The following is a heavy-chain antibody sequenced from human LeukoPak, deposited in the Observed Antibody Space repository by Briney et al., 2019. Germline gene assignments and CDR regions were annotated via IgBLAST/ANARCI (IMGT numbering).Heavy chain of an antibody. Sequence: SETLSLTCTVSGGSISSSSYYWGRIRQPPGEGLEWIGTIYYSGSTYYNPSLKSRVTISVDTSKNQFSLKLSSVTAADTAVYYCASTAATTPSRYYYYGMDVWGQGTTVTVSS. CDR3: ASTAATTPSRYYYYGMDV. D-gene: IGHD2-2*01. V-gene: IGHV4-39*01. CDR2: IYYSGST. CDR1: GGSISSSSYY. J-gene: IGHJ6*02.